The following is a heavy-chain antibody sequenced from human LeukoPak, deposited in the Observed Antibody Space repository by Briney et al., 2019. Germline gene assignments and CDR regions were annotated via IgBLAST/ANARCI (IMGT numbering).Heavy chain of an antibody. V-gene: IGHV4-39*07. CDR3: ARDRMVRGVDY. CDR2: IYYSGST. Sequence: PSETLSLTCTVSGGSISSSSYYWGWIRQPPGKGLEWIGSIYYSGSTYYNPSLKSRVTISVDTSKNQFSLKLSSVTAADTAVYYCARDRMVRGVDYWGQGTLVTVSS. D-gene: IGHD3-10*01. J-gene: IGHJ4*02. CDR1: GGSISSSSYY.